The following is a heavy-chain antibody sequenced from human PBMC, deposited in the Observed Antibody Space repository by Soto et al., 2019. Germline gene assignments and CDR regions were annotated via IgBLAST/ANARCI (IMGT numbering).Heavy chain of an antibody. D-gene: IGHD4-4*01. CDR2: IYNSGTT. Sequence: PSETLSLTCAVSGDSITSNHWNWIRQPPGRGLEWIGYIYNSGTTKYNPSLKSRVIISVDTSKNQFSLKLSSVTAADTAVYYCARVSMSTVSWGFDPWGQGTLVTVSS. J-gene: IGHJ5*02. CDR1: GDSITSNH. CDR3: ARVSMSTVSWGFDP. V-gene: IGHV4-59*01.